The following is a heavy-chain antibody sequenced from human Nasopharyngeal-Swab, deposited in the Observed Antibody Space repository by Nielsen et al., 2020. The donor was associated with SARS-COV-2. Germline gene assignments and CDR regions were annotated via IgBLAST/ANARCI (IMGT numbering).Heavy chain of an antibody. J-gene: IGHJ4*02. Sequence: ASVKVSCKASGYTFTSYYMHWVRQAPGQGLEWMGIINPSGGSTSYAQKFQGRVTMTRDTSTSTAYMELSSLRSEDTAVYYCARALGYCSSTSCYHFDYWGQGTLVTVSS. CDR2: INPSGGST. CDR1: GYTFTSYY. V-gene: IGHV1-46*01. D-gene: IGHD2-2*01. CDR3: ARALGYCSSTSCYHFDY.